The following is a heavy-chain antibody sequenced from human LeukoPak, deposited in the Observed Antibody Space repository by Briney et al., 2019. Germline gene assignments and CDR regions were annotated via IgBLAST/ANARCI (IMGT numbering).Heavy chain of an antibody. J-gene: IGHJ6*02. CDR1: GFTFSSYS. CDR2: ISSSTTYK. V-gene: IGHV3-21*01. CDR3: ARALPESDYYYGMDV. Sequence: GGSLRLSCATSGFTFSSYSMIWVRQAPGKGLEWVSSISSSTTYKYYADSVKGRFSISRDNAKNSLHLRMNSLRAEDTAVYYCARALPESDYYYGMDVWGQGTTVTVSS.